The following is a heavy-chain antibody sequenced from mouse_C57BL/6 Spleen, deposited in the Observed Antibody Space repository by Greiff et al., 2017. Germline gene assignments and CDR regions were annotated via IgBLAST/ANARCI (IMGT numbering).Heavy chain of an antibody. V-gene: IGHV8-12*01. CDR2: IYWDDDK. Sequence: QVTLKVSGPGLLQSSQTLSLTCSFSGFSLSTSGMGVSWIRQPSGKGLEWLAHIYWDDDKRYNPSLKSRLTISKDTSRNQVFLKITSVDTADTATYYCARSYYYGSSYNWYFDVWGTGTTVTVSS. D-gene: IGHD1-1*01. J-gene: IGHJ1*03. CDR1: GFSLSTSGMG. CDR3: ARSYYYGSSYNWYFDV.